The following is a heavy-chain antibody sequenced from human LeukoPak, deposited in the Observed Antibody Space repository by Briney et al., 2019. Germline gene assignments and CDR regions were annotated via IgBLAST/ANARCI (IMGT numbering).Heavy chain of an antibody. V-gene: IGHV3-23*01. J-gene: IGHJ5*02. CDR1: GFTFSNYG. D-gene: IGHD2-21*02. Sequence: PGGSLRLSCAASGFTFSNYGMSWVRQAPGRELEWVSSITASGGNTYDADSVKGRFTISRDNSKNTLYLQMNNLRAEDTAVYWCAKGMAYCGGDCSYTWFDPWGQGTLVTVSS. CDR2: ITASGGNT. CDR3: AKGMAYCGGDCSYTWFDP.